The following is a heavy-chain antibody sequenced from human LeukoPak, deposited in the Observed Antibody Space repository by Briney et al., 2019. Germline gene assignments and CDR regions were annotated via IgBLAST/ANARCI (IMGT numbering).Heavy chain of an antibody. Sequence: PGGSLRLSCAASGFTFSSYSMNWVRQAPGKGLEWVSYISSSSTTIYYADSVKGRFTISRDNSKNTLYLQMNSLRAEDTAVYYCAKASGQQLALYYFDYWGQGTLVTVSS. CDR2: ISSSSTTI. V-gene: IGHV3-48*01. CDR3: AKASGQQLALYYFDY. J-gene: IGHJ4*02. D-gene: IGHD6-13*01. CDR1: GFTFSSYS.